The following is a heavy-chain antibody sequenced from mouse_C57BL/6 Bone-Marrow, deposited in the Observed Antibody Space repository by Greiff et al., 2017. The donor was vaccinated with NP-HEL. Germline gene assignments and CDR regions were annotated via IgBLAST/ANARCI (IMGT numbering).Heavy chain of an antibody. CDR1: GYTFTSYG. Sequence: VKLMESGAELARPGASVKLSCKASGYTFTSYGISWVKQRTGQGLEWIGEIYPRSGNTYYNEKFKGKATLTADKSSSTAYMELRSLTSEDSAVYFCARRRWLLEEGYYFDYWGQGTTLTVSS. CDR2: IYPRSGNT. CDR3: ARRRWLLEEGYYFDY. J-gene: IGHJ2*01. D-gene: IGHD2-3*01. V-gene: IGHV1-81*01.